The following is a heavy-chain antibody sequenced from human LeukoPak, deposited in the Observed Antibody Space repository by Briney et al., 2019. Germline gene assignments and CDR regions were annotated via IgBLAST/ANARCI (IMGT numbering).Heavy chain of an antibody. Sequence: SETLSLTCTVSGDFISSSNSYWGRIRQPPGKGLEWIGSIYYTGNTYYNASLKSRVTISVDTSKNQFSLKLSSVTAADTAVYYCARHYYDSSGYYLWGYFDYWGQGTLVTVSS. V-gene: IGHV4-39*01. D-gene: IGHD3-22*01. J-gene: IGHJ4*02. CDR1: GDFISSSNSY. CDR2: IYYTGNT. CDR3: ARHYYDSSGYYLWGYFDY.